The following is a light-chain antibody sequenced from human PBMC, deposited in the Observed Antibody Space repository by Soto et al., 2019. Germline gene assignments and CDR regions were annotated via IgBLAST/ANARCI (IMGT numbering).Light chain of an antibody. J-gene: IGLJ1*01. CDR2: DVS. V-gene: IGLV2-14*03. CDR3: SSYTTSNTRQIV. Sequence: QSVLTQPASVPGSPGQSITISCTGTSSDVGGYNYVSWYQHPPGKAPKLIIYDVSNRPSGVSYRFSGSKSGNTASLTISGLQPEDEADYYCSSYTTSNTRQIVFGTGTKLTVL. CDR1: SSDVGGYNY.